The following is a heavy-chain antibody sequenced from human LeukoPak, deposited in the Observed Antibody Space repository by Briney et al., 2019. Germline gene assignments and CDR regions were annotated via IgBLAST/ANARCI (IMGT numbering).Heavy chain of an antibody. J-gene: IGHJ4*02. CDR3: ARFKPAPAGTGADY. V-gene: IGHV3-74*01. D-gene: IGHD6-13*01. CDR1: VFXFSSYC. Sequence: GGSLRLSCAASVFXFSSYCMHWVRQAPGKGLVWVSRINSDGSTTAYANSVKGRFTISRDNAKNTLYLQMNSLRAEDTAVYYCARFKPAPAGTGADYWGQGTLVTVSS. CDR2: INSDGSTT.